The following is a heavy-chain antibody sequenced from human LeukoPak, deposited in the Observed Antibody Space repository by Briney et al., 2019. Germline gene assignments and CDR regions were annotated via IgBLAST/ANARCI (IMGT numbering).Heavy chain of an antibody. V-gene: IGHV7-4-1*02. CDR1: GYTFTSYA. D-gene: IGHD5-24*01. CDR2: INTNTGNP. CDR3: ARSLDGYNTPRLFDY. Sequence: ASVKVSCKASGYTFTSYAMNWVRQAPGQGLEWMGWINTNTGNPTYAQGFTGRFVFSLDTSVSTAYLQISSLKAEDTAVYYCARSLDGYNTPRLFDYWGQGTLVTVSS. J-gene: IGHJ4*02.